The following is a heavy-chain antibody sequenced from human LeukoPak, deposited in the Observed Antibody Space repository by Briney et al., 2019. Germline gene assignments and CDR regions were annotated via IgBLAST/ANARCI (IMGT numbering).Heavy chain of an antibody. V-gene: IGHV4-34*01. CDR1: GGSFSGYH. CDR3: VRGVGDY. J-gene: IGHJ4*02. Sequence: ETLSLTCAAYGGSFSGYHWSWIRQPPGKGLEWIGEINRSGSINYNPSLKSRVTISVDTSKNLYSLSLSSVTAADTAVYSCVRGVGDYWGRGTLVTVSS. CDR2: INRSGSI.